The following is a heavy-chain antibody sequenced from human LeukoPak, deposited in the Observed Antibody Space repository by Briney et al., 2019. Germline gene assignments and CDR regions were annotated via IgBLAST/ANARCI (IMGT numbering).Heavy chain of an antibody. CDR1: GFTFSSYW. D-gene: IGHD1-20*01. CDR3: AKDKWKTIDY. CDR2: ISGSGGST. V-gene: IGHV3-23*01. J-gene: IGHJ4*02. Sequence: GGSLRLSCAASGFTFSSYWMSWVRQAPGKGLEWVSAISGSGGSTYYADSVKGRFTISRDNPKNTLYLQMNSLRAEDTAVYYCAKDKWKTIDYWGQGTLVTVSS.